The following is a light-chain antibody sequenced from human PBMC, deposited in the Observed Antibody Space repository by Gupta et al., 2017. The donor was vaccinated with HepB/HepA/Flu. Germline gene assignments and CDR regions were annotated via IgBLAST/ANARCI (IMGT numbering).Light chain of an antibody. CDR2: KAS. V-gene: IGKV1-5*03. J-gene: IGKJ2*04. CDR1: QSISSW. Sequence: DIQMTQSPSTLSASVGDRVTITCRASQSISSWLAWYQQKPGTAPKLLIYKASNLESGVPSRFSGSGSGAEFTLTISSLQPDDFATYYCQQYKSHLCSFGQGTKLEIK. CDR3: QQYKSHLCS.